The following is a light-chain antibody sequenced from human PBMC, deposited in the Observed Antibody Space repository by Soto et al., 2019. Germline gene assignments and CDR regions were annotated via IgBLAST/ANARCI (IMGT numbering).Light chain of an antibody. V-gene: IGLV2-8*01. J-gene: IGLJ2*01. CDR1: SSDVGGYNY. CDR3: ISYAGSNIWI. CDR2: DVS. Sequence: QSALTQPPSASGSPGQSVTISCTGTSSDVGGYNYVSWYQQHPGKAPRLMVYDVSTRPSGVPDRFSGSKSGNTASLTVSGLQAEDEADYYCISYAGSNIWIFGGGTKLTVL.